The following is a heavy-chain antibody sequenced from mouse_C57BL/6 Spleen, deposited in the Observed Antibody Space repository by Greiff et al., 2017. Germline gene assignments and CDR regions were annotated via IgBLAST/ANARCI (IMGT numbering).Heavy chain of an antibody. CDR1: GFTFTDYY. J-gene: IGHJ1*03. D-gene: IGHD2-4*01. CDR2: IRNKANGYTT. V-gene: IGHV7-3*01. Sequence: EVKLVESGGGLVQPGGSLSLSCAASGFTFTDYYMSWVRQPPGKALEWLGFIRNKANGYTTEYSASVKGRFTISSDNSQSILYLQMNALRAEDSATYYCARCPSYDYDADWYFDVWGTGTTVTVSS. CDR3: ARCPSYDYDADWYFDV.